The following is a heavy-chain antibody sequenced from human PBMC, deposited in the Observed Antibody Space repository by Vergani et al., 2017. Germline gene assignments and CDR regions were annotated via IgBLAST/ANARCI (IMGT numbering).Heavy chain of an antibody. J-gene: IGHJ4*02. Sequence: VQLVESGGGVVQPGRSLRLSCAASGFTFSSYGMHWVRQAPGKGLEWVSYISSSGSTIYYADSVKGRFTISRDNAKNSLYLQMNSLRAEDTAVYYCARDNTPRLGELSLYGGFDYWGQGTLVTVSS. CDR1: GFTFSSYG. CDR2: ISSSGSTI. CDR3: ARDNTPRLGELSLYGGFDY. D-gene: IGHD3-16*02. V-gene: IGHV3-48*04.